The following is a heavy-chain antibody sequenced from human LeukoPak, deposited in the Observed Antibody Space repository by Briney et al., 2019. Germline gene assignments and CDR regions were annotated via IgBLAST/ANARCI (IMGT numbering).Heavy chain of an antibody. D-gene: IGHD2-21*02. CDR1: GYTFTGYY. CDR2: INPNSGGT. CDR3: ARERAYCGGDCYSDY. J-gene: IGHJ4*02. Sequence: ASVKVSCKVSGYTFTGYYMHWVRQAPGQGLEWMGWINPNSGGTNYAQKFQGRVTMTRDTSISTAYMELSRLRSDDTAVYYCARERAYCGGDCYSDYWGQGTLVTVSS. V-gene: IGHV1-2*02.